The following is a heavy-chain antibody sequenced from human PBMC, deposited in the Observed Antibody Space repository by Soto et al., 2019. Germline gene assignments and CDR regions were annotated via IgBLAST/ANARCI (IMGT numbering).Heavy chain of an antibody. CDR1: GYTLTELS. V-gene: IGHV1-24*01. J-gene: IGHJ4*02. Sequence: ASVKVSCKVSGYTLTELSMHWVRQAPGKGLEWMGGFDPEDGETIYAQKFQGRVTMTEDTSTDTAYMELSSLRSEDTAVYYCETIVWPIASRALVYWGQGTLVTVSS. D-gene: IGHD2-15*01. CDR2: FDPEDGET. CDR3: ETIVWPIASRALVY.